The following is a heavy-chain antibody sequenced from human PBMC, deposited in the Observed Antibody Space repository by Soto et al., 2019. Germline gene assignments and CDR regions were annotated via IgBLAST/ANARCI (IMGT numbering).Heavy chain of an antibody. J-gene: IGHJ4*02. Sequence: EVHLVESGGGLVKPGGSLRLTCAASGFIFSDYTMNWVRQAPGKGLEWVSSISRGSDYIFYADTVKGRFTISRDNARNSLYLQIDSLTVEDTAVYYCVPRLNPRVPDHWGQGTLVTV. CDR2: ISRGSDYI. CDR3: VPRLNPRVPDH. V-gene: IGHV3-21*04. D-gene: IGHD3-22*01. CDR1: GFIFSDYT.